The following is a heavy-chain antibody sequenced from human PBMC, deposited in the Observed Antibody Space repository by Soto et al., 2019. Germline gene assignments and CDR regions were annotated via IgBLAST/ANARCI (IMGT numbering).Heavy chain of an antibody. J-gene: IGHJ4*02. D-gene: IGHD6-13*01. CDR1: GYTFTSYG. Sequence: QVQLVQSGAEVKKPGASVKVSCKASGYTFTSYGISWVRQAPGQWLEWMGWISAYNGNTNYAQKLQGRVTMTTDTSTITAYMELRSLRSDDTAVYYCARAPYSSSWYSPVGFDYWGQGTLVTVSS. V-gene: IGHV1-18*01. CDR2: ISAYNGNT. CDR3: ARAPYSSSWYSPVGFDY.